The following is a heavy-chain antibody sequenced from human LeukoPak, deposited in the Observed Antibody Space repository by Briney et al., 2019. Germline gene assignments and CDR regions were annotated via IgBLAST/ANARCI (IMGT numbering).Heavy chain of an antibody. D-gene: IGHD3-10*01. V-gene: IGHV3-23*01. CDR3: AKDRVLLWFGESLGYSSPSYAFDI. J-gene: IGHJ3*02. Sequence: GGSLRLSCAASGSTFSSYAMSWVRQAPGKGLEWVSAISGSGGSTYYADSVKGRFTISRDNSKNTLYLQMNSLRAEDTAVYYCAKDRVLLWFGESLGYSSPSYAFDIWGQGTMVTVSS. CDR2: ISGSGGST. CDR1: GSTFSSYA.